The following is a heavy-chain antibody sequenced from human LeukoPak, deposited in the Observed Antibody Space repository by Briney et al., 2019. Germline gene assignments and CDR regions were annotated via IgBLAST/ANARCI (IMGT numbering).Heavy chain of an antibody. J-gene: IGHJ6*03. D-gene: IGHD5-12*01. CDR1: GFTSSSYE. V-gene: IGHV3-48*03. Sequence: PGGSLRLSCAASGFTSSSYEMSWVRRAPGKGLEWGSYITSSGSTIYYADSVKGRITISRDNAKNSLYLHMNSLRAEDTAVYYCARDLPARSGYDPEPYYYYYYMDVWGKGTTVTVSS. CDR2: ITSSGSTI. CDR3: ARDLPARSGYDPEPYYYYYYMDV.